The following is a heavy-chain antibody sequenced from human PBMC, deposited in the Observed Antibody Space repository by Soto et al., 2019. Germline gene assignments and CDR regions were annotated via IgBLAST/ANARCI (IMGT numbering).Heavy chain of an antibody. D-gene: IGHD6-6*01. CDR1: GFSLINYA. CDR3: AKTWLYSNSGIDF. Sequence: EVQLLESGGGLVQTGGSLRIPCSAPGFSLINYAMSWVRQAPGKGLEWVPGITGGAGTTYYADAGKGRFTISRDNSRNTLDLQMNSLGAEDTAMYYCAKTWLYSNSGIDFWGQGTRVTVSS. V-gene: IGHV3-23*01. J-gene: IGHJ4*02. CDR2: ITGGAGTT.